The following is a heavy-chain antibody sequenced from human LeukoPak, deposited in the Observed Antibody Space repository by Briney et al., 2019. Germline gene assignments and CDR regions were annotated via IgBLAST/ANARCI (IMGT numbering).Heavy chain of an antibody. CDR2: IYYRGNT. CDR1: SGSINSYY. J-gene: IGHJ4*02. D-gene: IGHD6-13*01. Sequence: PSETLSLTCTVSSGSINSYYWSWLRQPPGKGLEWIGYIYYRGNTKYNHSLTSRVTISVDTCKNKLSLNLSSVTAEDTADCYFASLSFHTNSWYFGYGGQGTLVTVS. CDR3: ASLSFHTNSWYFGY. V-gene: IGHV4-59*12.